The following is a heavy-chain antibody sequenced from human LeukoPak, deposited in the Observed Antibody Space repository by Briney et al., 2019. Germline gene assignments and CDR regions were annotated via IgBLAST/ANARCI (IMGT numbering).Heavy chain of an antibody. CDR1: GGSISSYY. CDR3: ARDVSDFWSGYSDY. Sequence: SETLSLTCTVSGGSISSYYWSWIRQPAGKGLEWIGRIYTSGSTNYNPSLKSRVTMSVDTSKNQFSLKLSSVTAADTAVYYCARDVSDFWSGYSDYWGQGTLVTVSS. D-gene: IGHD3-3*01. CDR2: IYTSGST. V-gene: IGHV4-4*07. J-gene: IGHJ4*02.